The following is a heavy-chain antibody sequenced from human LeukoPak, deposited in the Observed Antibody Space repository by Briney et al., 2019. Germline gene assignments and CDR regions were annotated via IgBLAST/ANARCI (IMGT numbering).Heavy chain of an antibody. CDR3: ARGALDTIFGVVIIYYFDC. V-gene: IGHV3-30-3*01. Sequence: GRSLRLSCAASGFTFSSYAMHWVRQAPGKGLEWVAVISYDGSNKYYADSVKGRFTISRDNSKNTLYLQMNSLRAEDTAVYYCARGALDTIFGVVIIYYFDCWGQGTLVTVSS. CDR1: GFTFSSYA. CDR2: ISYDGSNK. D-gene: IGHD3-3*01. J-gene: IGHJ4*02.